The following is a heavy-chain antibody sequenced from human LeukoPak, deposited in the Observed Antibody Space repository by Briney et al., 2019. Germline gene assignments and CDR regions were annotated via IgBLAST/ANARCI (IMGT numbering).Heavy chain of an antibody. CDR2: INTNTGNP. CDR1: GYTFTSYA. D-gene: IGHD3-22*01. Sequence: ASVKVSCKASGYTFTSYAMNWVRQAPGQGLEWMGWINTNTGNPTYAQGFTGRFVFSLDTSVSTAYLQISSLKAEDTAVYYCARGSYYYDSSGYHWFDPWGQGTLVTVSS. J-gene: IGHJ5*02. V-gene: IGHV7-4-1*02. CDR3: ARGSYYYDSSGYHWFDP.